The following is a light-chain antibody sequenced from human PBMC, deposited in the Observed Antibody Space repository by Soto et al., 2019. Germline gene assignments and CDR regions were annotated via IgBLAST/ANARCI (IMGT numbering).Light chain of an antibody. V-gene: IGKV1-5*01. CDR2: DAS. Sequence: DIQMTQSPSTLSASVGDRVTITCRASESISTWLAWYQQRPGKAPKLLTYDASSLESGVPSRFSGRGSGTEVTLTISSLQPDDFATYYCQQYNSFPYTFGQGTKLDIK. CDR3: QQYNSFPYT. CDR1: ESISTW. J-gene: IGKJ2*01.